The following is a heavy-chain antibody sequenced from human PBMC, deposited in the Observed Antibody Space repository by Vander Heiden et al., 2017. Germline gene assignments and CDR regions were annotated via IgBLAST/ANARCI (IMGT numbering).Heavy chain of an antibody. Sequence: EWVAVIWYDGSNKYYADSVKGRFTISRDNSKSTLYLQMNSLRAEDTAVYYCASEHCSGGSCYPIYFDYWGQGTLVTVSS. CDR3: ASEHCSGGSCYPIYFDY. J-gene: IGHJ4*02. CDR2: IWYDGSNK. D-gene: IGHD2-15*01. V-gene: IGHV3-33*01.